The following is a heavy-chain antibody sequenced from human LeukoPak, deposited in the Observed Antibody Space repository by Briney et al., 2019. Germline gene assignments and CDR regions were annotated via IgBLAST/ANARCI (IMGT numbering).Heavy chain of an antibody. Sequence: SETLSLTCTVSGGSISSYYWSWIRQPPGKGLKWIGYIYYSGSTNYNPSLKSRVTIAVDTSKSQSSRKLSYVPAADTAVYYCAREYCSGGSCYARKGGYYYYYMDVWGKGTTVTVSS. D-gene: IGHD2-15*01. V-gene: IGHV4-59*01. CDR1: GGSISSYY. CDR2: IYYSGST. J-gene: IGHJ6*03. CDR3: AREYCSGGSCYARKGGYYYYYMDV.